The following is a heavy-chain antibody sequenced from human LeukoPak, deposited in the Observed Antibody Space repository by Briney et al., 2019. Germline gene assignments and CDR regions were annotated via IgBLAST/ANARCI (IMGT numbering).Heavy chain of an antibody. CDR1: GCTFSSYA. D-gene: IGHD3-22*01. V-gene: IGHV3-23*01. CDR2: ISGSGGST. J-gene: IGHJ4*02. Sequence: GGSLRLSCAASGCTFSSYAMSWVRQAPGKGLEWVSAISGSGGSTYYADSVKGRFTISRDNSKNTLYLQMNSLRAEDTAVYYCAKDTLRYYDSSGDWGQGTLVTVSS. CDR3: AKDTLRYYDSSGD.